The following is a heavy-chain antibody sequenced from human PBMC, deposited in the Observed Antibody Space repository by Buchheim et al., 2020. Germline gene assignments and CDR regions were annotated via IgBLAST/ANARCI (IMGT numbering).Heavy chain of an antibody. CDR3: AKTVWFVP. Sequence: VQLVESGGGLVQPGGSLRLSCAASGFTLSSYEMNWVRQAPGKGLEWVSYISSSGTTIYYADSVKGRFTISREIAKKSLYMQMNSLRAEDTAIYYCAKTVWFVPWGQGTL. D-gene: IGHD4-11*01. CDR1: GFTLSSYE. V-gene: IGHV3-48*03. CDR2: ISSSGTTI. J-gene: IGHJ5*02.